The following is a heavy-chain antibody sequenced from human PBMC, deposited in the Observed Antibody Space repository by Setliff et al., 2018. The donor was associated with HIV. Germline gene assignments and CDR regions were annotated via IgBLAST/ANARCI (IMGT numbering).Heavy chain of an antibody. Sequence: PSETLSLTCSVFGDSINSRSYYWGWIRQSPGQGLEWIGNILSGGTTFYNPSLKSRVSMYVDTSKNQFSLKLSSVTAADTAVYYCARLGRGTYYYDSSGYLYAFDIWGQGTMVTVSS. CDR3: ARLGRGTYYYDSSGYLYAFDI. D-gene: IGHD3-22*01. CDR2: ILSGGTT. CDR1: GDSINSRSYY. J-gene: IGHJ3*02. V-gene: IGHV4-39*01.